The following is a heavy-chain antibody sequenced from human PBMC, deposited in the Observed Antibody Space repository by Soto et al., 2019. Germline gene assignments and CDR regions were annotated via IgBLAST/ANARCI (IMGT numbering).Heavy chain of an antibody. Sequence: GGSLRLSCAASGFTFSSYGMHWVRQAPGKGLEWVAVISYDGSNKYYADSVKGRFTISRDNAKNSLYLLMNSLRAEDTAVYYCAKRLNTYYFDYWGQGTLVTVSS. V-gene: IGHV3-30*18. CDR1: GFTFSSYG. CDR3: AKRLNTYYFDY. D-gene: IGHD2-21*02. CDR2: ISYDGSNK. J-gene: IGHJ4*02.